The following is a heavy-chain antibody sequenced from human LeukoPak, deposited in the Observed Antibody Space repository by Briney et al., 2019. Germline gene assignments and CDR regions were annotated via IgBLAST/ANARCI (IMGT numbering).Heavy chain of an antibody. V-gene: IGHV3-48*01. CDR2: ISSSSSTI. D-gene: IGHD1-1*01. CDR3: ARAELERRSRHFDY. CDR1: GFTFSSYS. J-gene: IGHJ4*02. Sequence: GGSLRLSCAASGFTFSSYSMNWVRQAPGKGLEWVSYISSSSSTIYYADSVKGRFTISRDNAKNSLYLQMNSLRAEDTAVYYCARAELERRSRHFDYWGQGTLVTVSS.